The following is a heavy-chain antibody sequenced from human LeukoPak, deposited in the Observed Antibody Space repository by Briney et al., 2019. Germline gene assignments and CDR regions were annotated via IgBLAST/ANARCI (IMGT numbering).Heavy chain of an antibody. CDR3: ATTMDRYGNYFDY. Sequence: SGTLSLNCTVSGGSISSSGYYWGWIRQPPGKGLEWIGSIYYSGTTYYNPSLKSRVTISVDTSNYQFSLKVSSVTAADTAVYYCATTMDRYGNYFDYWGQGTLVTVSS. CDR2: IYYSGTT. D-gene: IGHD5-24*01. V-gene: IGHV4-39*01. CDR1: GGSISSSGYY. J-gene: IGHJ4*02.